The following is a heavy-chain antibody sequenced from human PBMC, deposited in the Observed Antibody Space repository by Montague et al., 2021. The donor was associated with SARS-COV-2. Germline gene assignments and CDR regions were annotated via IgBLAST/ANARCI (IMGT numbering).Heavy chain of an antibody. Sequence: TLSLTRTVSGGSISSGSYYWSWIRQPAGKGLEWIGRISISGCTNYNPSLKSRVTISVDTSKNQFSLKLSSVTAADTAVYYCARDIAVAGLFDYWGQGTLVTVSS. CDR3: ARDIAVAGLFDY. D-gene: IGHD6-19*01. CDR2: ISISGCT. CDR1: GGSISSGSYY. V-gene: IGHV4-61*02. J-gene: IGHJ4*02.